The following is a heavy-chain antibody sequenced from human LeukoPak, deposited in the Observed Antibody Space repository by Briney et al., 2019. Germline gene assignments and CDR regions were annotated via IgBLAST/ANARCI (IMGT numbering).Heavy chain of an antibody. CDR2: IIPIFGTA. CDR3: ETDGEIATIGGVRYYYYYIDV. V-gene: IGHV1-69*05. CDR1: GGTFSSYA. Sequence: SVKVSCNASGGTFSSYAISWVRHAPGQGLEWMGGIIPIFGTANYAQKFQGRVTITTDESTTTDYMELSSLRSEDTAVYYCETDGEIATIGGVRYYYYYIDVWGKGTKISVSS. D-gene: IGHD5-24*01. J-gene: IGHJ6*03.